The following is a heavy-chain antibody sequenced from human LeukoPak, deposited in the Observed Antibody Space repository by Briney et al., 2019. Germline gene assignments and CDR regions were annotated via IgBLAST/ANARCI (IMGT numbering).Heavy chain of an antibody. V-gene: IGHV3-13*01. CDR3: ARVAKERVGGVYYFDY. Sequence: GGALRLSCAASGFTFSDYDMHWVRQATGKGLEWVSAIGTAGDTYYTGSVKGRFTISRENAKNSLYLQMNSLRAGDTAVYYCARVAKERVGGVYYFDYWGQGTLVTVSS. CDR2: IGTAGDT. J-gene: IGHJ4*02. CDR1: GFTFSDYD. D-gene: IGHD1-1*01.